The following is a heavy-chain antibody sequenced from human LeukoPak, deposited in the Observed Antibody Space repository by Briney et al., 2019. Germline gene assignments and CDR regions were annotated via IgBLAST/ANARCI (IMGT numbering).Heavy chain of an antibody. CDR2: ISSSCSYI. CDR3: ARDWDIVVVPAAMRDYYYGMDV. CDR1: GFTFSSHS. J-gene: IGHJ6*02. V-gene: IGHV3-21*01. D-gene: IGHD2-2*01. Sequence: GGSLRLSCAASGFTFSSHSMNWVRQAPGKGLEWVSAISSSCSYIYYADSVSGRFTSSGDNSKNSLYLQMNSLRAEDTSVYYCARDWDIVVVPAAMRDYYYGMDVWGQGTTVTVSS.